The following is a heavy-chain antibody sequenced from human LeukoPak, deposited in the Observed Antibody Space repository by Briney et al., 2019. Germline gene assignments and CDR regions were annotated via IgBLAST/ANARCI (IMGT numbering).Heavy chain of an antibody. CDR1: GFTFSSYG. Sequence: PGGSLRLSCAASGFTFSSYGMHWVRQAPGKGLEWVAVIWYDGSNKYYADSVKGRFTISRDNSKNTLYLQMNSLRAEDTAVYYCARDTYYYDSSGSTLSVWGQGTLVTVSS. CDR2: IWYDGSNK. V-gene: IGHV3-33*08. J-gene: IGHJ4*02. D-gene: IGHD3-22*01. CDR3: ARDTYYYDSSGSTLSV.